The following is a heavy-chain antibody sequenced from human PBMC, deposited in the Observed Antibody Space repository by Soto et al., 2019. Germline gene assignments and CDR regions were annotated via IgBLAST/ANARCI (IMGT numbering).Heavy chain of an antibody. Sequence: QVQLVESGGGVVQPGRSLRLSCAASGFTFRDHAMHWVRQAPGKGREWLAIIWNDGSNKFYAGSVQGRFTISRDNSKNTVYLQMITLSAEDTAWYYCARALFPDVNIYAMDGWGQGTTVTVSS. CDR2: IWNDGSNK. V-gene: IGHV3-33*01. CDR3: ARALFPDVNIYAMDG. J-gene: IGHJ6*02. CDR1: GFTFRDHA.